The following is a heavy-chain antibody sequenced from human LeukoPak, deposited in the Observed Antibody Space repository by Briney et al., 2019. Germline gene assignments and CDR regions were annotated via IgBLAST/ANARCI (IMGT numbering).Heavy chain of an antibody. CDR1: GGSFSGYY. D-gene: IGHD3-22*01. J-gene: IGHJ3*02. CDR2: INHSGST. V-gene: IGHV4-34*01. Sequence: PSETLSLTCAVYGGSFSGYYWSWIRQPPGKGLEWIGEINHSGSTNYNPSLKSRVTISVDTSKNQFSLKLSSVTAADTAVYYCARARGYYDSSGYRPSAFDIWGQGTMVTVSS. CDR3: ARARGYYDSSGYRPSAFDI.